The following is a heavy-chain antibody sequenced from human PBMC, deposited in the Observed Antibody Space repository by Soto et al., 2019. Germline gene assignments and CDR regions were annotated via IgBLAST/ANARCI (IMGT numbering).Heavy chain of an antibody. V-gene: IGHV4-39*01. CDR2: ISYSGST. CDR1: GGSISGNRYY. D-gene: IGHD1-1*01. Sequence: PSETMSLTCSVSGGSISGNRYYWGGIRPPPGKGLEWIGSIYYSGSISYSGSTHYNPSLKSRATISVDTSKNQFSLKLNSVTAADTAVYYCASGGTINSPDFDYWGQGTLVTVSS. CDR3: ASGGTINSPDFDY. J-gene: IGHJ4*02.